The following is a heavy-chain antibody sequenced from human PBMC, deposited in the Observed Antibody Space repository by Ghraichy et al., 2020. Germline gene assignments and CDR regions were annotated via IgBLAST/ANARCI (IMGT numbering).Heavy chain of an antibody. CDR2: IYYSGST. D-gene: IGHD3-10*01. Sequence: SETLSLTCTVSGGSISSGGYYWSWIRQHPGKGLEWIGYIYYSGSTYYNPSLKSRVTISVDTSKNQFSLKLSSVTAADTAVYYCARVGGITMVQGVIPKYYFDYWGQGTLVTVSS. CDR3: ARVGGITMVQGVIPKYYFDY. J-gene: IGHJ4*02. V-gene: IGHV4-31*03. CDR1: GGSISSGGYY.